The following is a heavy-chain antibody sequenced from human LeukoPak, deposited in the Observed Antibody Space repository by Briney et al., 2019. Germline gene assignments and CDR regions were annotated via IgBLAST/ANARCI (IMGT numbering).Heavy chain of an antibody. CDR1: GGSISSSNYY. CDR3: ARDAYDSSGYYFDY. Sequence: SETLSLTCTVSGGSISSSNYYWGWIRQPPGKGLEWVGSIYYSGSTYYKPSLQSRVTISVDTSKNHFSLKLSSVTAADTAVYYCARDAYDSSGYYFDYWGQGTLVTVSS. J-gene: IGHJ4*02. CDR2: IYYSGST. V-gene: IGHV4-39*07. D-gene: IGHD3-22*01.